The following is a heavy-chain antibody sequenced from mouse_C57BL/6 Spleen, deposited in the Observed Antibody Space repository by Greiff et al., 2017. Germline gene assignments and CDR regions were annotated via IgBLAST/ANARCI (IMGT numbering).Heavy chain of an antibody. V-gene: IGHV1-18*01. CDR2: INPNNGGT. Sequence: EVQGVESGPELVKPGASVKIPCKASGYTFTDYNMDWVKQSHGKSLEWIGDINPNNGGTIYNQKFKGKATLTVDKSSSTAYMELRSLTSEDTAVYYCARPPSYYYGSSYGYFDVWGTGTTVTVSS. CDR3: ARPPSYYYGSSYGYFDV. CDR1: GYTFTDYN. D-gene: IGHD1-1*01. J-gene: IGHJ1*03.